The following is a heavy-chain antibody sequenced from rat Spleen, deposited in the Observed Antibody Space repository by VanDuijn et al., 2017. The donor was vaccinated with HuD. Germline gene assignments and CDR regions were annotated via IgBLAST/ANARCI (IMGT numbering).Heavy chain of an antibody. J-gene: IGHJ3*01. V-gene: IGHV5-31*01. CDR3: ARHGVNYGAYNWFAY. Sequence: EVQLVESGGGLVQPGRSLKLSCVASGFTFNNYWMTWIRQAPGKGLEWVASISNSGGSIYYPDSVKGRFTVSRDNAKSTLYLQMNSLRSEDTATYYCARHGVNYGAYNWFAYWGQGTLVTVSS. D-gene: IGHD1-11*01. CDR1: GFTFNNYW. CDR2: ISNSGGSI.